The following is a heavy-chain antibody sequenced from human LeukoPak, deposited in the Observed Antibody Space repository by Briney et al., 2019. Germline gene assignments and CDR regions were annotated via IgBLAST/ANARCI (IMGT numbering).Heavy chain of an antibody. CDR3: ARPGVRASSGWYLD. D-gene: IGHD6-19*01. CDR2: ISAYNGNT. CDR1: DYTFTSYG. Sequence: GASVKVSCKASDYTFTSYGISWVRQAPGQGLEWMGWISAYNGNTNYAQKLQGRVTMTTDTSTSTAYMELRNLRSDDTAVYYCARPGVRASSGWYLDWGQGTLVTVSS. J-gene: IGHJ4*02. V-gene: IGHV1-18*01.